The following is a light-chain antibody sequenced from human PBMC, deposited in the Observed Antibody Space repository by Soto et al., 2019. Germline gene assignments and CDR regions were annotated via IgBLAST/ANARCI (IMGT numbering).Light chain of an antibody. J-gene: IGLJ1*01. V-gene: IGLV2-14*01. CDR2: DVS. Sequence: QSALTQPASVSGSPGQSITISCTGTSSDVGGYNYVSWYQQHPGKAPTLMIYDVSNRPSGVSNRLSGSKSGNTASLTISGLQAEDEADYYCSSYTSSSTLGVFGTGTKLTVL. CDR1: SSDVGGYNY. CDR3: SSYTSSSTLGV.